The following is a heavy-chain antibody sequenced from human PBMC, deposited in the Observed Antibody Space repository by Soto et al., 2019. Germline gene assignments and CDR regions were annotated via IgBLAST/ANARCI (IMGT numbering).Heavy chain of an antibody. CDR1: AYSFTGYY. V-gene: IGHV1-2*04. CDR2: INPSSGGT. J-gene: IGHJ6*03. D-gene: IGHD6-19*01. Sequence: QVQLVQSGAEVKKPRASVKVSCKASAYSFTGYYIHWVRHAPGQGLEWMGWINPSSGGTGYAQKFQGCVSLMRDASVNTGYMQLARLKSNDTAVFSCARGAPLAVPCPLDYYYMDVCGKGITVTVSS. CDR3: ARGAPLAVPCPLDYYYMDV.